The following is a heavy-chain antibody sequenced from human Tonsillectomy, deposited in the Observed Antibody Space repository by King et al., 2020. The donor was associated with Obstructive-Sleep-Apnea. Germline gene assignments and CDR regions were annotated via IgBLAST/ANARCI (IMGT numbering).Heavy chain of an antibody. V-gene: IGHV3-7*03. J-gene: IGHJ4*02. D-gene: IGHD2-2*01. Sequence: VQLVESGGDLVQPGGSLRLSCAASGFTFSSHWMTWVRQVPGKGLEWVASISQDGTKKYYVDSVKGRCTISRDNAENSLSLQMNSLRVEDTAIYYCADPPAGYWGQGTLVTVSS. CDR3: ADPPAGY. CDR2: ISQDGTKK. CDR1: GFTFSSHW.